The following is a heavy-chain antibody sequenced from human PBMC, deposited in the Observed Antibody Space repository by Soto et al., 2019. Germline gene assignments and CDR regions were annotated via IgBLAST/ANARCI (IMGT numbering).Heavy chain of an antibody. CDR2: VHSDGTTT. CDR3: ARRDRGGFDL. V-gene: IGHV3-74*01. Sequence: EVQLVESGGGLVQPGESLRLSCAASGFTFDYYWMHWVRQAPGRGLVWVSRVHSDGTTTTYADSVKGRFTISRDNARNTVSLQMSSLRAEDTAIYYCARRDRGGFDLWGHGTVVTVSS. CDR1: GFTFDYYW. D-gene: IGHD3-10*01. J-gene: IGHJ3*01.